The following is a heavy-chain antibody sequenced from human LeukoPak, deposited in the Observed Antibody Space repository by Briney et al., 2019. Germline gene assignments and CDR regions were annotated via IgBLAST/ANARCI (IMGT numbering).Heavy chain of an antibody. J-gene: IGHJ4*02. D-gene: IGHD3-10*01. CDR3: ARHIDSGSSKLADY. Sequence: SETLSLTCAVYGGSFSGYYWSWIRQPPGKGLEWLGEINHSGSTNYNPSLKSRVTISVDTSKNQFSLKLSSVTAADTAVYYCARHIDSGSSKLADYWGQGTLVTVSS. CDR2: INHSGST. CDR1: GGSFSGYY. V-gene: IGHV4-34*01.